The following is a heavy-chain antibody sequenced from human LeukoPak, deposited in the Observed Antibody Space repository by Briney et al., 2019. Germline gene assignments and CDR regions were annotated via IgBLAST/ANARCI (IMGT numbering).Heavy chain of an antibody. CDR2: IYYSGST. CDR3: ARHGYWPVYYYYGMDV. J-gene: IGHJ6*02. Sequence: SETLSLTCTVSGGSISSYYWSWIRQPPGKGLEWIGYIYYSGSTNYNPSLKSRVTISVDTSKNQFSLKLSSVTAADTAVYYCARHGYWPVYYYYGMDVWGQGTTVTVSS. D-gene: IGHD2-2*03. CDR1: GGSISSYY. V-gene: IGHV4-59*08.